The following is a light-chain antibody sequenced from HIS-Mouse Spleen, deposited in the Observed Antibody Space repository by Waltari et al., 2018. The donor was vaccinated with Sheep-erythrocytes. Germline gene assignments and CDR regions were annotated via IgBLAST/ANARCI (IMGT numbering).Light chain of an antibody. CDR1: VLAKKY. J-gene: IGLJ3*02. CDR2: NDS. Sequence: SYELTQPSSVSVSPGQTARITCSGNVLAKKYARWFQHKPGQAPVLVIYNDSERPSGSPERFSGSSSGTTVTLTISGAQVEDEADYYCYSAADNNLVFGGGTKLTVL. CDR3: YSAADNNLV. V-gene: IGLV3-27*01.